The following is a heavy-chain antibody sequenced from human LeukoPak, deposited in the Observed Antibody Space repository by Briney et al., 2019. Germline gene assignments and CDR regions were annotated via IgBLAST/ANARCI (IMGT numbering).Heavy chain of an antibody. Sequence: ASVKVSCKASGYTFTSYGISWVREAPGQGLEWMGWINTNTGNPTYAQGLTGRFVFSLDTSVSTAYLQISSLKAEDTAVYYCAIWYCSGGRCYSNARTFDYWGQGTRVSVSS. CDR3: AIWYCSGGRCYSNARTFDY. D-gene: IGHD2-15*01. CDR2: INTNTGNP. V-gene: IGHV7-4-1*02. CDR1: GYTFTSYG. J-gene: IGHJ4*02.